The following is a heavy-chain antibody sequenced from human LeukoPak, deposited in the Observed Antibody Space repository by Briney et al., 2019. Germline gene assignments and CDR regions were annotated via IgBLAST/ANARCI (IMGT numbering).Heavy chain of an antibody. J-gene: IGHJ5*02. CDR1: GFTFTSSA. D-gene: IGHD3-10*01. CDR3: ARAHYYYGSGGRGWFDP. Sequence: RASVKVSCKASGFTFTSSAMQWVRQARGQRLEWIGWIVVGSGNTNYAQKFQERVTITRDMSTSTAYMELSSLRSDDTAVYYCARAHYYYGSGGRGWFDPWGQGTLVTVSS. V-gene: IGHV1-58*02. CDR2: IVVGSGNT.